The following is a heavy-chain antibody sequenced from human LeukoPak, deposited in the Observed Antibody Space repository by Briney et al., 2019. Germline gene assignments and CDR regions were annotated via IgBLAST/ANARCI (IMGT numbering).Heavy chain of an antibody. J-gene: IGHJ4*02. D-gene: IGHD1-26*01. CDR1: GYTFTSYD. CDR3: ARVDYSGSYSY. CDR2: MNPNSGNT. Sequence: ASVKVSCKASGYTFTSYDINWVRQATGQGLEWMGWMNPNSGNTGYAQKFQGRVTMTGDMSTSTVYMELSSLRSEDTAVYYCARVDYSGSYSYWGQGTLVTVSS. V-gene: IGHV1-8*01.